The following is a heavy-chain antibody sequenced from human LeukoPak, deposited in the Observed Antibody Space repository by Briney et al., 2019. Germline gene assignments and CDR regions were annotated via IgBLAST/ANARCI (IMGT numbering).Heavy chain of an antibody. D-gene: IGHD6-6*01. CDR1: GGSISSGGYY. Sequence: PSQTLSLTCTVSGGSISSGGYYWSWIRQPPGKGLEWIGYIYHSGSTYYTPSLQSRVTISVDRSKNQFSLKLSSVTAADTAVYYCARAGALYSSSSVHDYWGQGTLVTVSS. CDR3: ARAGALYSSSSVHDY. V-gene: IGHV4-30-2*01. J-gene: IGHJ4*02. CDR2: IYHSGST.